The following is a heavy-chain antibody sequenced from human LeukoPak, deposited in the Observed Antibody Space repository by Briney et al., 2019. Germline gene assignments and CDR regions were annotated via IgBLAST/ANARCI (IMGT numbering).Heavy chain of an antibody. CDR3: ARETYYYDGTYYFDY. CDR1: GGSISSSSYY. Sequence: SETLSLTCTVSGGSISSSSYYWGWIRQPPGKGLEWIGSIYYSGSTYYNPSLKSRVTISVDTSKNQFSLKLSSVTAADTAVYYCARETYYYDGTYYFDYWGQGTLVTVSS. V-gene: IGHV4-39*01. CDR2: IYYSGST. D-gene: IGHD3-22*01. J-gene: IGHJ4*02.